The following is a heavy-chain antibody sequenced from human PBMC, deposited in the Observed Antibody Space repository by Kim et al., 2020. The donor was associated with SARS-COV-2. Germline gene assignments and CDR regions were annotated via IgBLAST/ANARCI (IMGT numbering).Heavy chain of an antibody. CDR2: ISYDGSNK. CDR1: GFTFSSYG. V-gene: IGHV3-30*03. CDR3: VHDYRDLRGYYYYMDV. J-gene: IGHJ6*03. D-gene: IGHD4-4*01. Sequence: GGSLRLSCAASGFTFSSYGMHWVRQAPGKGLEWVAVISYDGSNKYYADSVKGRFTISRDNSKNTLYLQMNSLRAEDTAVYYCVHDYRDLRGYYYYMDVWGKGTTVTVSS.